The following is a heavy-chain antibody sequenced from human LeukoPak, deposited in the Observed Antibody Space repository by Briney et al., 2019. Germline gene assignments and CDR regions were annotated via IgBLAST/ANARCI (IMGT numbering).Heavy chain of an antibody. CDR1: GFTVSSNY. D-gene: IGHD2-2*01. V-gene: IGHV3-23*01. Sequence: TGGSLRLSCAASGFTVSSNYMSWVRQAPGKGLEWVSAISGSGGSTYYADSAKGRFTISRDNSKNTLYLQMNSLRAEDTAVYYCAKVHPTSLSLHAFDIWGQGTMVTVSS. CDR3: AKVHPTSLSLHAFDI. CDR2: ISGSGGST. J-gene: IGHJ3*02.